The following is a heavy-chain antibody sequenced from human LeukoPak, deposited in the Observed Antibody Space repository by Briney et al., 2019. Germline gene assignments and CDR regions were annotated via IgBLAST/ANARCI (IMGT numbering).Heavy chain of an antibody. CDR2: MNSDGKTI. V-gene: IGHV3-74*01. CDR1: GFTFSSSW. Sequence: GGSLRLSCAASGFTFSSSWMHWVRQAPGKGLVWVSRMNSDGKTINYADSVKGRFTISRDNAKNTLYLQMSSLRAEDTAVYFCTRGGNYYFDYWGQGTLVTVSS. CDR3: TRGGNYYFDY. J-gene: IGHJ4*02. D-gene: IGHD4-23*01.